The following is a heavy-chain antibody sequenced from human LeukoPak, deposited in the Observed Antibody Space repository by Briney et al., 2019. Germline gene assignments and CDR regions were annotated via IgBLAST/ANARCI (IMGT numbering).Heavy chain of an antibody. V-gene: IGHV1-24*01. J-gene: IGHJ2*01. Sequence: GASVKLSCQVSGSTLTDLSIHWVRQAPGKGLEYVGGSDPEDGETFHAQNFQGRVTMTEDTSIDTAYMELSSLRSEDTAVYDCVTDRARLFSYFDLWGRGSLVTVSS. D-gene: IGHD2-21*02. CDR3: VTDRARLFSYFDL. CDR2: SDPEDGET. CDR1: GSTLTDLS.